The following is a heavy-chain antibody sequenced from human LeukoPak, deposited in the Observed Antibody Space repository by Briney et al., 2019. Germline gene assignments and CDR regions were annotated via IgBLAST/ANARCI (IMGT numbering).Heavy chain of an antibody. CDR1: GGTFSSYA. CDR3: ARDSMEVVTAYSWFDP. CDR2: IIPIFGTA. J-gene: IGHJ5*02. Sequence: SVKVSCKASGGTFSSYAISWVRQAPGQGLEWMGGIIPIFGTANYAQKFQGRVTMTRDTSTSTVYMELSSLRSEDTAVYYCARDSMEVVTAYSWFDPWGQGTLVTVSS. V-gene: IGHV1-69*05. D-gene: IGHD2-21*02.